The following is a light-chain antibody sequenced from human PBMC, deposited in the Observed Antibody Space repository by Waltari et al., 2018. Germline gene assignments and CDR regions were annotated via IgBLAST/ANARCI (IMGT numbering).Light chain of an antibody. V-gene: IGKV3-11*01. Sequence: EVVLPRSPATLSLSPGEGATLSCRASQRVSAYLAWYQQKPAQAPRLLIYGSSTRATGVPDRFSGCGSGTDFSLTISSVEPEDFAVYYCQHTTDWPPAFTFGPGTSVDLK. CDR3: QHTTDWPPAFT. CDR1: QRVSAY. J-gene: IGKJ3*01. CDR2: GSS.